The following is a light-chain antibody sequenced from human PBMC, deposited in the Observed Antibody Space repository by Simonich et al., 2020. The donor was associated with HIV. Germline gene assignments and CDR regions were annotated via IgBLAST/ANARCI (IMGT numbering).Light chain of an antibody. CDR1: QSISRY. Sequence: DIQMTQSPSTLSASVGDRVTITCRASQSISRYINWYQQKPGKAPKLLIYASSSLQSGVPSGFSGSGSGTDFTLTISSLQPEDFATYYCQESYSSLYTFGQGTKLEIK. J-gene: IGKJ2*01. CDR3: QESYSSLYT. V-gene: IGKV1-39*01. CDR2: ASS.